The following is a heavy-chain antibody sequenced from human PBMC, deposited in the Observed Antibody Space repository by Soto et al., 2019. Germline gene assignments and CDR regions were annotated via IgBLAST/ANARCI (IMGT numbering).Heavy chain of an antibody. CDR3: AHSLVVVVAAPYYFDY. J-gene: IGHJ4*02. Sequence: QITLKESGPTLVKPTQTLTLTCTFSGFSLSTSVVGVGWIRQPPGKALEWLALIYWNDDKRYSPSLKSRLTITKDTSKNQVVLTMTNMDPVDTATYYCAHSLVVVVAAPYYFDYWGQGTLVTVSS. D-gene: IGHD2-15*01. CDR1: GFSLSTSVVG. V-gene: IGHV2-5*01. CDR2: IYWNDDK.